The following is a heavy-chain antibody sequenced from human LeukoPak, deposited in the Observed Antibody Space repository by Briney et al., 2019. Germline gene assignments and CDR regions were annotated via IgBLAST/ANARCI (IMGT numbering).Heavy chain of an antibody. CDR1: GFTVSSNY. CDR2: MSYDGSYK. D-gene: IGHD6-6*01. CDR3: ARQYSSSSSYFDY. V-gene: IGHV3-30-3*01. J-gene: IGHJ4*02. Sequence: TGGSLRLSCAASGFTVSSNYMSWVRQARGKGLEWVAVMSYDGSYKYYADSVKGRFTISRDDSMNTLYLQLNSLRAEDTAVYYCARQYSSSSSYFDYWGQGTLVTVSS.